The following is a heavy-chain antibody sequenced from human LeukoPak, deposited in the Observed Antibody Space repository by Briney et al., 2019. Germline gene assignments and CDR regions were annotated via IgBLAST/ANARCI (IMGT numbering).Heavy chain of an antibody. CDR1: GYTFTGYF. J-gene: IGHJ4*02. D-gene: IGHD3-22*01. Sequence: ASVKVSCKASGYTFTGYFVHWVRQAPGQGLQWMGWINPNTGGTNYAKKFQGRVTMTRDTSISTAYMELSRLRSDDTAVYYCARAGFMIVGEGYFDYWGQGTLVTVSS. V-gene: IGHV1-2*02. CDR3: ARAGFMIVGEGYFDY. CDR2: INPNTGGT.